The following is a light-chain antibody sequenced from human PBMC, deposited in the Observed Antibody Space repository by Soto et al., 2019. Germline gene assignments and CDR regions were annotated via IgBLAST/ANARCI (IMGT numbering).Light chain of an antibody. Sequence: EILLTQYPATLSVSPGERATLSCRATETVSTNLAWFQRKAGQPPRLLIYGSSTRATGVPDRFSGSGSGTEFALIISSLQSEDVAVYYCQKYSNWPPAITFGQGTRLEIK. CDR3: QKYSNWPPAIT. CDR2: GSS. V-gene: IGKV3-15*01. CDR1: ETVSTN. J-gene: IGKJ5*01.